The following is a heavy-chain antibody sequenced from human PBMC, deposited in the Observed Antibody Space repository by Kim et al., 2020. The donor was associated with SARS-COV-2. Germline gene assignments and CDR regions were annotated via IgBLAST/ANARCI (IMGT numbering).Heavy chain of an antibody. D-gene: IGHD6-19*01. Sequence: GGSLRLSCAASGFTFSSYCMHWVRQAPGKGLEWVAVIWYDGSNKYYADSVKGRFTISRDNSKNTLSLQMNSLRAEDTAVYYCARRYSSGWPLIDYWGQGTVVTVSS. CDR2: IWYDGSNK. J-gene: IGHJ4*02. CDR3: ARRYSSGWPLIDY. V-gene: IGHV3-33*01. CDR1: GFTFSSYC.